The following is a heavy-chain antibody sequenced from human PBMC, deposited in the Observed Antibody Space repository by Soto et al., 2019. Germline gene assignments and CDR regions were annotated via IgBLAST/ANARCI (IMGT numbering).Heavy chain of an antibody. CDR2: ISDNGGST. Sequence: EVQLVESGGGLVQPGGSLRLSCSASGFTFSSYAMHWVRQAPGKGLEYVSAISDNGGSTYYPDSVRGRFTISRDNSKNTLYLQMSGLRAEDTAVYYCVKDPSSSGWYGFFQHWGQGTLVTVSS. V-gene: IGHV3-64D*06. D-gene: IGHD6-19*01. CDR3: VKDPSSSGWYGFFQH. J-gene: IGHJ1*01. CDR1: GFTFSSYA.